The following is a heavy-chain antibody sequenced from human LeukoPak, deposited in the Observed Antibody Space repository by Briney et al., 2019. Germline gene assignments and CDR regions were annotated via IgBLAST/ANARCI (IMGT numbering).Heavy chain of an antibody. CDR2: INPSGGST. CDR3: ARDGQPFDC. J-gene: IGHJ4*02. CDR1: GYTFTSYY. Sequence: ASVKVSCKASGYTFTSYYMHWVRQAPGQGLEWMGIINPSGGSTSYAQKFQGRVTMTRDMSKNQFSLKLRSVTAADTAVYYCARDGQPFDCWGQGTLVTVSS. V-gene: IGHV1-46*01.